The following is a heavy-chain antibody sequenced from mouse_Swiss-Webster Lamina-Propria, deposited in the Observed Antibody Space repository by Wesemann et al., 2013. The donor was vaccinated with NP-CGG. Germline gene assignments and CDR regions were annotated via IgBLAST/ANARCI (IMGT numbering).Heavy chain of an antibody. CDR1: GYTFTSYW. D-gene: IGHD4-1*01. CDR3: AQTGTGSFDY. V-gene: IGHV1S81*02. Sequence: QVQLQQPGAELVKPGASVKLSCKASGYTFTSYWMHWVKQRPGQGLEWIGEINPSNGRTNYNEKFKSKATLTVDKSSSTAYMQLSSLTSEDSAVYYCAQTGTGSFDYWGQGTTLTVSS. CDR2: INPSNGRT. J-gene: IGHJ2*01.